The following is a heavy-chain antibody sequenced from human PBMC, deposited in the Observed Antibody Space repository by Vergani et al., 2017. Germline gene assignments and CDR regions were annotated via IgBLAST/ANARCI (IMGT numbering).Heavy chain of an antibody. CDR2: ISAYNSNT. V-gene: IGHV1-18*01. D-gene: IGHD3-22*01. Sequence: QVQLVQSGAEVKKPGASVKVSCKASGYTFTSYGISWVRQAPGQGLEWMGWISAYNSNTNYAQKIQGRVTMTTNTSTSTAYLKQRRLRSDNTAVYYWASFPGWGSGYRGAFDIWGQGTMVTVSS. J-gene: IGHJ3*02. CDR1: GYTFTSYG. CDR3: ASFPGWGSGYRGAFDI.